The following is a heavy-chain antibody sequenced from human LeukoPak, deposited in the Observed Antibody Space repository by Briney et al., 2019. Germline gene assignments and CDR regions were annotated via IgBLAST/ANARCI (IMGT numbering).Heavy chain of an antibody. CDR2: FYPGDSDN. CDR1: GYSFTSYW. D-gene: IGHD6-13*01. CDR3: ARHSSRGIAAAGTRYFDL. J-gene: IGHJ2*01. Sequence: GGSLKISCKGSGYSFTSYWIGWVRQIPGKGLEWMGIFYPGDSDNRYSPSFQGQVTISADKSISTAYLQWSSLKASDTAMYYCARHSSRGIAAAGTRYFDLWGRGTLVTVSS. V-gene: IGHV5-51*01.